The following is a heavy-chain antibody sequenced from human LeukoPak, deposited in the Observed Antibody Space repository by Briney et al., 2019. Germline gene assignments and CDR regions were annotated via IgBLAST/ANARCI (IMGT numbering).Heavy chain of an antibody. D-gene: IGHD3-10*01. CDR1: GGSIRNYY. CDR2: IYNSGRT. V-gene: IGHV4-59*01. Sequence: SETLSLTCTVSGGSIRNYYWSWIRQPPGKGLEWIGYIYNSGRTDYNPSLKSRVIISVDTSKSQFSLNLSSVTAADTAVYSCARTISMADKFSRYYYYYYMDVWGKGTTVTVSS. CDR3: ARTISMADKFSRYYYYYYMDV. J-gene: IGHJ6*03.